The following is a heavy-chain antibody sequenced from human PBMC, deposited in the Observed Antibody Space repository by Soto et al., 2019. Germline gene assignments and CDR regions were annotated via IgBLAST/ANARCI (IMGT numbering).Heavy chain of an antibody. V-gene: IGHV4-59*10. CDR1: GASITSHY. J-gene: IGHJ6*02. CDR2: VYAGGAT. Sequence: TSETLSLTCSVSGASITSHYWSWIRQSAGEGLQWIGRVYAGGATNYNPSLKSRVTISGDTSKNQFSLKLTSVTAADTAVYYCARSSGDDFFYYGMDVWGHGTTVTVSS. CDR3: ARSSGDDFFYYGMDV. D-gene: IGHD4-17*01.